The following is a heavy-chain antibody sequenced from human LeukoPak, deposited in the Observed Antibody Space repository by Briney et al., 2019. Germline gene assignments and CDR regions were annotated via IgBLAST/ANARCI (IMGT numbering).Heavy chain of an antibody. Sequence: PSETLSLTCAVYGGSLSGYYWSWIRQSPGKGLGWIGEINHGGSTNYNPSLKSRVTMSVDTSKNHFSLKLSSVTAADTAVYFCAIEERMSMGIEYWGQGTLVTVSS. D-gene: IGHD4/OR15-4a*01. J-gene: IGHJ4*02. CDR2: INHGGST. CDR3: AIEERMSMGIEY. V-gene: IGHV4-34*01. CDR1: GGSLSGYY.